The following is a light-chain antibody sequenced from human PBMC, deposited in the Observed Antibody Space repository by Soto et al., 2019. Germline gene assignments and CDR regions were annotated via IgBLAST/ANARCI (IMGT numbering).Light chain of an antibody. CDR2: FAS. CDR1: QSVSSN. V-gene: IGKV3-15*01. Sequence: EIVMTQSPATLSVSPGERATLSCRASQSVSSNLVWYQQRPGQAPRLLIYFASSRATDVPARFSGSGSGTEFTLTISSLQSEDFAVYYCHQYNSWPRTFGQGTKVEVK. CDR3: HQYNSWPRT. J-gene: IGKJ1*01.